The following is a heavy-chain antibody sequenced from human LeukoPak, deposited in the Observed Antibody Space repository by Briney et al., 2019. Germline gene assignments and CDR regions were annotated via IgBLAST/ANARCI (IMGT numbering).Heavy chain of an antibody. CDR1: GYTFTSYG. V-gene: IGHV1-18*01. D-gene: IGHD3-10*01. Sequence: ASVKVSCKASGYTFTSYGISWVRQAPGQGLEWMGWISAYNGNTNYAQKLQGRVTMTTDTSTSTAYMELRSLRSDDTAVYYCAREGRDYYGSGNNYYYYYYMDVWGKGTTVTVSS. CDR2: ISAYNGNT. CDR3: AREGRDYYGSGNNYYYYYYMDV. J-gene: IGHJ6*03.